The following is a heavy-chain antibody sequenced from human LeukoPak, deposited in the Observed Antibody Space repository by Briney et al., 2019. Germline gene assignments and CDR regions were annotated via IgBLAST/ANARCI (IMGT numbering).Heavy chain of an antibody. Sequence: SETLSLTCTVSGCSISSTYYWGWIRQPPGKGLEWVGSVFHSGNTYYNPSLKSRLTISADTSKNQFSLKLSSVTAADTAVYYCARGLHLVRGVIAFDYWGQGTLVTVSS. CDR2: VFHSGNT. J-gene: IGHJ4*02. CDR1: GCSISSTYY. D-gene: IGHD3-10*01. CDR3: ARGLHLVRGVIAFDY. V-gene: IGHV4-38-2*02.